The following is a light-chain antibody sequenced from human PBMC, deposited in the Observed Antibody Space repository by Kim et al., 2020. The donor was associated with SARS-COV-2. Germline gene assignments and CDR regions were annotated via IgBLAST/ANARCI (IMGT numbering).Light chain of an antibody. CDR1: SLRSYY. V-gene: IGLV3-19*01. CDR3: KSRDSRRGKVV. CDR2: GKD. Sequence: SSELTQDPAVSVALGQTVRITCQGDSLRSYYATWYQQKSGQAPVLVFYGKDKRPSGIPDRFSGSSSGNTASLTITGAQAADEADYYCKSRDSRRGKVVFGGGADVNVL. J-gene: IGLJ2*01.